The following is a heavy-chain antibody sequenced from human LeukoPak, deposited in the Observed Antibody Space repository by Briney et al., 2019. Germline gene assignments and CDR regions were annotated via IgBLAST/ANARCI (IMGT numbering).Heavy chain of an antibody. D-gene: IGHD2-2*01. CDR2: ISYDGSNK. Sequence: PGRSLRLSCAASGFTFSSYGMHWVRQAPGKGLEWVAVISYDGSNKYYADSVKGRFTISRDNSKNTLYLQMNSLRAEDTAVYYCAKDLRSYQSLIDYWGQGTLVTVSS. V-gene: IGHV3-30*18. J-gene: IGHJ4*02. CDR1: GFTFSSYG. CDR3: AKDLRSYQSLIDY.